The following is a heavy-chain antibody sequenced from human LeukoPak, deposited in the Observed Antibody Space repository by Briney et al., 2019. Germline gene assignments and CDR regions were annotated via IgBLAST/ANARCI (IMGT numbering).Heavy chain of an antibody. CDR2: ISGSGGST. CDR3: AKDIRWELLPLDY. J-gene: IGHJ4*02. D-gene: IGHD1-26*01. V-gene: IGHV3-23*01. Sequence: PGRSLRLSCAASGFTFSSYAMHWVRQAPGKGLEWVSAISGSGGSTYYADSVKGRFTISRDNSKNTLYLQMNSLRAEDTAVYYCAKDIRWELLPLDYWGQGTLVTVSS. CDR1: GFTFSSYA.